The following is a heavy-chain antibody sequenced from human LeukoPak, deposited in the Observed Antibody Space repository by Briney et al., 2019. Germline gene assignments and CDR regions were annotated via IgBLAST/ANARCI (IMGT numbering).Heavy chain of an antibody. CDR3: ARAPHNWGFDY. D-gene: IGHD7-27*01. CDR2: ISAYNGNT. J-gene: IGHJ4*02. CDR1: GYTFTSYG. Sequence: ASVKVSCKASGYTFTSYGISWVRQAPGQGLEWMGWISAYNGNTNYAQKLQGRVTMTRDTSISTAYMDLSSLRSEDTAVYYCARAPHNWGFDYWGQGTLVTVSS. V-gene: IGHV1-18*01.